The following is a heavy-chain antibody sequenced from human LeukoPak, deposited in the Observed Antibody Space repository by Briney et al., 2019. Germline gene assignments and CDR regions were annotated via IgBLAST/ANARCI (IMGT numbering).Heavy chain of an antibody. D-gene: IGHD1-26*01. CDR1: GGTFSSYA. CDR3: ARESGSFPYYYYYGMDV. J-gene: IGHJ6*02. CDR2: IIPILGIA. Sequence: ASVKVSCKASGGTFSSYAISWVRQAPGQGLEWMGRIIPILGIANYAQKFQGRVTITADKSTSTAYMELGSLRSEDTAVYYCARESGSFPYYYYYGMDVWGQGTTVTVSS. V-gene: IGHV1-69*04.